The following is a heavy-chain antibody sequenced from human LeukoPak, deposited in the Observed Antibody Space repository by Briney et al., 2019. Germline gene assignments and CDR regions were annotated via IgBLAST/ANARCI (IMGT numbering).Heavy chain of an antibody. CDR2: IYPGDSDT. J-gene: IGHJ3*02. CDR3: ARHRRGGSYPRGDAFDI. D-gene: IGHD1-26*01. Sequence: SGESLKISCKGSGYSFTSYWIGWVRQMPGKGLEWMGIIYPGDSDTRYGPSFQGQVTISADKSISTAYLQWSSLKASDTAMYYCARHRRGGSYPRGDAFDIWGQGTMVTVSS. CDR1: GYSFTSYW. V-gene: IGHV5-51*01.